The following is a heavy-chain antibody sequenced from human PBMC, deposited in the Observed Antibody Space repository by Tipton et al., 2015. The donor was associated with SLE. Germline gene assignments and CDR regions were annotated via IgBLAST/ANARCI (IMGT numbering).Heavy chain of an antibody. CDR3: ARGDPIHY. CDR1: GFTVSSNY. J-gene: IGHJ4*02. D-gene: IGHD2-21*02. V-gene: IGHV3-66*02. CDR2: IYTGGRT. Sequence: SLRLSCAASGFTVSSNYMSWVRQAPGKGLEWVSGIYTGGRTYYADSVKGRFTISRDNSKNTLYLQMNSLRAEDTAVYYCARGDPIHYWGQGTLVPVSS.